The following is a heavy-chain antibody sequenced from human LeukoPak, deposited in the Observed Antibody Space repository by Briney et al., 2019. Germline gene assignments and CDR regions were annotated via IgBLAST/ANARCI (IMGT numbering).Heavy chain of an antibody. CDR1: GFTFSAYW. V-gene: IGHV3-7*01. Sequence: GGSLRLSCAASGFTFSAYWMNWVRQAPGKGLEWVANINQDGSEKYYVDSVKGRFTISRDNAKNSLYLQMNSLRVEDTADYYCLGYTIAAGWGQGTLVTVSS. CDR2: INQDGSEK. J-gene: IGHJ4*02. CDR3: LGYTIAAG. D-gene: IGHD6-13*01.